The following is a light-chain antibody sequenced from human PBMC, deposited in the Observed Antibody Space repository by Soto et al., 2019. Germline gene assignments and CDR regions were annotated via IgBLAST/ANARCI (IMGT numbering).Light chain of an antibody. CDR1: SSDVGGYKY. CDR2: EVS. CDR3: CSYAGSNNYV. J-gene: IGLJ1*01. V-gene: IGLV2-8*01. Sequence: QSVLTQPPSASGSFGQSVTISCTGTSSDVGGYKYVSWCQQHPGKAPKLMIYEVSKRPSGVPDRFSGSKSGNTASLTVSGLQAEDEADYYCCSYAGSNNYVFGSGTKVT.